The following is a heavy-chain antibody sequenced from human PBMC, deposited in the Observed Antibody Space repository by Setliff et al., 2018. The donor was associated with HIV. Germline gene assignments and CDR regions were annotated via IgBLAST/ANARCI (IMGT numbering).Heavy chain of an antibody. CDR1: GYTFATYA. D-gene: IGHD4-17*01. CDR3: ARAPGPYGDYNWFDP. Sequence: ASVKVSCKASGYTFATYAVLWVRQAPGQRLESMGWINPGNGNTKYSQKFQGRVTISMDASATTLYMELSSLRSEDTAVYYCARAPGPYGDYNWFDPWGQGALVTVSS. J-gene: IGHJ5*02. CDR2: INPGNGNT. V-gene: IGHV1-3*01.